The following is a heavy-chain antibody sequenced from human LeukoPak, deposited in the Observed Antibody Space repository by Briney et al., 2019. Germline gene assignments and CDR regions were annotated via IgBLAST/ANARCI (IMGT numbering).Heavy chain of an antibody. CDR3: ARLGSTGDFDY. CDR1: GGSISSYY. Sequence: PSETLSLTCTVSGGSISSYYWGWIRQPPGKGLEWIGSIHYSGSTYYNPSLKSRVTISVDTSKNQFSLKLSSVTAADTAVYYCARLGSTGDFDYWGQGTLVTVSS. CDR2: IHYSGST. V-gene: IGHV4-39*01. D-gene: IGHD1-1*01. J-gene: IGHJ4*02.